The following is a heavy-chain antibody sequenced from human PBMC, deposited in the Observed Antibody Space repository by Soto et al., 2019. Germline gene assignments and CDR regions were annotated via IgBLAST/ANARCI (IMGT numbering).Heavy chain of an antibody. D-gene: IGHD3-9*01. CDR1: GDTFTCYY. CDR2: INPNSGGT. CDR3: ARGPHVLRYFDWLFNPPYFDY. J-gene: IGHJ4*02. Sequence: GASVKVSCKASGDTFTCYYMHWVRQAPGQGLEWMGWINPNSGGTNYAQKFQGWVTMTRDTSISTAYMELSRLRSDDTAVYYCARGPHVLRYFDWLFNPPYFDYWGQGTLVTVSS. V-gene: IGHV1-2*04.